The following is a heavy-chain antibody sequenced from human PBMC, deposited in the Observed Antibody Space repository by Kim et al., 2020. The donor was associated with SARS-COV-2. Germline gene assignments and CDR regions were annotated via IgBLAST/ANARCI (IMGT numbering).Heavy chain of an antibody. V-gene: IGHV3-49*04. CDR1: GFTFGDYA. CDR3: TSAPYSSGWYWDPAPYYYGMDV. CDR2: IRSKAYGGTT. J-gene: IGHJ6*02. Sequence: GGSLRLSCTASGFTFGDYAMSWVRQAPGKGLEWVGFIRSKAYGGTTEYAASVKGRFTISRDDSKSIAYLQMNSLKTEDTAVYYCTSAPYSSGWYWDPAPYYYGMDVWGQGTTVTVSS. D-gene: IGHD6-19*01.